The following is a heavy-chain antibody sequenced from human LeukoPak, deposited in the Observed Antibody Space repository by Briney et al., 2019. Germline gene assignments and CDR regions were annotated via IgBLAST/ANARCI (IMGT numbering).Heavy chain of an antibody. J-gene: IGHJ4*02. D-gene: IGHD3-22*01. Sequence: ASVKVSCKASGYTFSGYYMHWVRQAPGQGLEWMGGIIPIFSTANYAQKFQGRVTITTDESTSTAYMELSSLRSEDTAVYYCARGEDYYDSSGYYLFDYWGQGTLVTVSS. CDR3: ARGEDYYDSSGYYLFDY. CDR2: IIPIFSTA. CDR1: GYTFSGYY. V-gene: IGHV1-69*05.